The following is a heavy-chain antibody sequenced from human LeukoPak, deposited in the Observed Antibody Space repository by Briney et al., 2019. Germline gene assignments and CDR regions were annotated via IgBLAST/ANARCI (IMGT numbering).Heavy chain of an antibody. D-gene: IGHD1-1*01. CDR1: GYTFTSND. V-gene: IGHV1-8*01. CDR2: MNPHSGSA. Sequence: APVKVSCKASGYTFTSNDINWVRQAAGQGLEWMGWMNPHSGSAGYAQKFQGRVTMTRDTSISTVYMELSSLTSDDTAVYYCARIPQRVPHNWFDPWGQGTLVTVSS. CDR3: ARIPQRVPHNWFDP. J-gene: IGHJ5*02.